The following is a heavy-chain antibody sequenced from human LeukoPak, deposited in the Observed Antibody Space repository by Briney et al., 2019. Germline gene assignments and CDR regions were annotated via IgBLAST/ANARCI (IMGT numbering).Heavy chain of an antibody. V-gene: IGHV1-2*02. CDR2: INPNSGGT. J-gene: IGHJ4*02. Sequence: EASVKVSCKASGYTFTGYYMHWVRQAPGQGLEWMGWINPNSGGTNYAQKFQGRVTMTRDTSISTAYMELSRLRSDDTAVYYCARMYQLLYKFDYWGQGTLVTVSS. D-gene: IGHD2-2*02. CDR1: GYTFTGYY. CDR3: ARMYQLLYKFDY.